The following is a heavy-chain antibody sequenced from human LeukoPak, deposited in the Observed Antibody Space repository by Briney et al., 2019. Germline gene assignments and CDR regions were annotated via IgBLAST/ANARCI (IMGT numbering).Heavy chain of an antibody. D-gene: IGHD1-26*01. CDR1: GFIFSSYR. J-gene: IGHJ6*03. V-gene: IGHV3-21*01. Sequence: GGSLRLSCAASGFIFSSYRMNWVRQAPGKGLEWVSSISTSSTYIYYADSVKGRFTISRDNAKNSLYLQMTSLRAEDTAVYYCARGRGWEASYYYYYMDVWGKGTTVTISS. CDR2: ISTSSTYI. CDR3: ARGRGWEASYYYYYMDV.